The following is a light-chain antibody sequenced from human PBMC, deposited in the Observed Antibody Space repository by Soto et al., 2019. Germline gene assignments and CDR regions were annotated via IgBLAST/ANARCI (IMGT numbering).Light chain of an antibody. V-gene: IGKV1-5*03. CDR2: KAS. CDR1: QSISNW. J-gene: IGKJ2*01. CDR3: QQYNGT. Sequence: DIQMTQSPSTLSASVGDTVTITCRASQSISNWLAWYQQKPGKAPKLQIYKASSLQSGVPSRFSGSGSGTEFTLTISSLQPDDFATYYCQQYNGTFGQGTKLEIK.